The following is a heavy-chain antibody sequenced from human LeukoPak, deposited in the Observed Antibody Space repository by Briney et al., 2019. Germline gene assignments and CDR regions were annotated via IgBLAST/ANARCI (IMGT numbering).Heavy chain of an antibody. J-gene: IGHJ4*02. CDR1: GFTFSSYA. V-gene: IGHV3-30-3*01. CDR2: ISHDGSNK. Sequence: PGGSLRLSCAASGFTFSSYAMHWVRQAPGKGLEWVAVISHDGSNKYYADAVKGRFTISRDNSKNTLYLQMNSLRAEDTAVYYCTRHGDYWGQGTLVTVSS. CDR3: TRHGDY.